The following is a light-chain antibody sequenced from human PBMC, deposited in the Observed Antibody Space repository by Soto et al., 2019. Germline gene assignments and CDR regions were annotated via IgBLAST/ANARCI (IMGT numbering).Light chain of an antibody. CDR1: SSNIGASYD. Sequence: QSVLTQPPSVSGAPGQSVTISCTGTSSNIGASYDIHWYQQPPGTAPILVIYNNHNRPSGVPDRFSGSKSGTSGSLAITGLQAEDEADYFCQSYDGTLAGVIFGGGTKLTVL. CDR2: NNH. CDR3: QSYDGTLAGVI. J-gene: IGLJ2*01. V-gene: IGLV1-40*01.